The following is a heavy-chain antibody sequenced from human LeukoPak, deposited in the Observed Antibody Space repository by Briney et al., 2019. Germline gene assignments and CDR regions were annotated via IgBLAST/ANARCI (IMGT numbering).Heavy chain of an antibody. D-gene: IGHD6-6*01. CDR3: ARGPLDVGRIAARRSGDY. CDR2: INHSGST. V-gene: IGHV4-34*01. J-gene: IGHJ4*02. Sequence: SETLSLTCAVYGGSFSGYYWSWIRQPPGKGLEWIGEINHSGSTNYNPSLKSRVTLSVDTSKNQFSLKLSSVTAADTAVYYCARGPLDVGRIAARRSGDYWGQGTLVTVSS. CDR1: GGSFSGYY.